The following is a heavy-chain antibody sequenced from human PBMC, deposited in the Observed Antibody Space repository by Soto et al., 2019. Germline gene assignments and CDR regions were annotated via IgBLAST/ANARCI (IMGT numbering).Heavy chain of an antibody. J-gene: IGHJ4*02. CDR1: GYTFSSYA. CDR3: ARDTGDGNLDF. D-gene: IGHD3-10*01. Sequence: QVPLVQSGAEVRKPGASVKVSCKASGYTFSSYAMHWVRQAPGQRLEWMGWINAGYGNTKSSQKFQDRVTISRDTSPSTAYMERTRPRSEDTGVYYCARDTGDGNLDFWGPGTLVTLS. V-gene: IGHV1-3*01. CDR2: INAGYGNT.